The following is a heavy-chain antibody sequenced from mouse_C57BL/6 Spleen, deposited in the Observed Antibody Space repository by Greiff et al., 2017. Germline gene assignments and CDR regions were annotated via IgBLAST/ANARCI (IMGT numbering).Heavy chain of an antibody. D-gene: IGHD2-12*01. CDR3: ARVRYSPYYAMDY. CDR2: INYDGSST. Sequence: EVQRVESEGGLVQPGSSMKLSCTASGFTFSDYYMAWVRQVPEKGLEWVANINYDGSSTYYLDSLKSRFIISRDNAKTILYLQMSSLKSEDTATYYCARVRYSPYYAMDYWGQGTSVTVSS. J-gene: IGHJ4*01. V-gene: IGHV5-16*01. CDR1: GFTFSDYY.